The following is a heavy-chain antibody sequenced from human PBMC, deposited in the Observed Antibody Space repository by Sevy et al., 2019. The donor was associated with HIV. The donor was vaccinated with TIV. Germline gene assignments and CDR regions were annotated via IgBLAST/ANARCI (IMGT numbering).Heavy chain of an antibody. CDR3: AKDRTNCRPAAGTLDY. Sequence: GESLKISCAASGFTVSSYGMSWVRQAPGKGLEWVSSFSGSGSSAYYADSVKGRFTISRDISKNTLYLRMNRRRVEDTAGYYCAKDRTNCRPAAGTLDYGGQGTPVTVS. D-gene: IGHD6-13*01. CDR2: FSGSGSSA. V-gene: IGHV3-23*01. CDR1: GFTVSSYG. J-gene: IGHJ4*02.